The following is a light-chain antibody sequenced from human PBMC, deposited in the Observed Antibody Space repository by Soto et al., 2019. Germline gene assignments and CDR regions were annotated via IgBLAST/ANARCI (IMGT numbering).Light chain of an antibody. Sequence: EIVMTQSPATLSVSPGETATLSCRASQSVGSAVAWYQHKPGQAPRLLIVAASTRAAGVPGRFSGGGSGTEFTLTICSLESEDFAVYYCQQYKNWPPHTFGGGTTVEIK. V-gene: IGKV3-15*01. CDR2: AAS. CDR3: QQYKNWPPHT. J-gene: IGKJ4*01. CDR1: QSVGSA.